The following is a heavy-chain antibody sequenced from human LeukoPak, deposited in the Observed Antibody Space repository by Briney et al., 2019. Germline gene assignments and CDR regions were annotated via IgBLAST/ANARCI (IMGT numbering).Heavy chain of an antibody. CDR1: GFTFSTYA. CDR3: ADFGSGSYCFDY. D-gene: IGHD3-10*01. J-gene: IGHJ4*02. CDR2: ISDDGRHN. Sequence: GGSLRLSCAASGFTFSTYAMNWVRQAPGKGLEWVAVISDDGRHNYYADSVKGRFTISRDNAKNSLYLQMDSLRAEDTAIYYCADFGSGSYCFDYWGQGTLVTVSS. V-gene: IGHV3-30*04.